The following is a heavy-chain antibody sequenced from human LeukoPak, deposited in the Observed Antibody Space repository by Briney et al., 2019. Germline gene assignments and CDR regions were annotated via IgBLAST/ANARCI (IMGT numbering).Heavy chain of an antibody. CDR3: ARDKGYSNPFNWFDP. CDR1: GYTFTGYY. CDR2: INPSGGST. J-gene: IGHJ5*02. D-gene: IGHD4-11*01. V-gene: IGHV1-46*01. Sequence: ASVKVSCKASGYTFTGYYMHWVRQAPGQGLEWMGIINPSGGSTSYAQKFQGRVTMTRDMSTSTVYMELSSLRSEDTAVYYCARDKGYSNPFNWFDPWGQGTLVTVSS.